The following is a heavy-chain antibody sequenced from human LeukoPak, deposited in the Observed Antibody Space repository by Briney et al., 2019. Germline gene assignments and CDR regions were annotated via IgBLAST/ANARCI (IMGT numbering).Heavy chain of an antibody. Sequence: PGGSLRLSCAASGFTFSSYSMNWVRQAPGKGLEWVSYISSSSSTIYYADSVKGRFTISRDNAKNSLYLQMNSLRAEDTAVYYCARDLGPNTMMYDYWGQGTLVTVSS. J-gene: IGHJ4*02. CDR1: GFTFSSYS. V-gene: IGHV3-48*01. CDR2: ISSSSSTI. CDR3: ARDLGPNTMMYDY. D-gene: IGHD3-22*01.